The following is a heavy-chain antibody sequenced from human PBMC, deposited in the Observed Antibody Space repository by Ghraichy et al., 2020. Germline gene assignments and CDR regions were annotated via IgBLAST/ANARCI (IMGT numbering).Heavy chain of an antibody. CDR1: GVSISSYY. CDR2: ISYSGNT. V-gene: IGHV4-59*01. D-gene: IGHD6-13*01. CDR3: ARNEPTSTTAAGIHPFDN. J-gene: IGHJ4*02. Sequence: SETLSLTCTVSGVSISSYYCTWIRQPPGKGLEWIGYISYSGNTDYNPPLKSRVTMSVDTSKNQFALKLKSVTTADTAIYYCARNEPTSTTAAGIHPFDNWGQGTLVTVSS.